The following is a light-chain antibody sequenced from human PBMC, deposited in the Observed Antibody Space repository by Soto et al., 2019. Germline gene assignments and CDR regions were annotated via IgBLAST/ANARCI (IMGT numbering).Light chain of an antibody. J-gene: IGLJ1*01. CDR2: DVT. CDR1: SSDIGAYDY. Sequence: QSVLTQPASVSGSPGQSITISCTGSSSDIGAYDYVSWYQQRPVKAPKLMIFDVTNRPSGVSDRFSGSKSGNTASLTISGLQTEDEADYYCSSYTSSSTPYVFGTGTKVTV. CDR3: SSYTSSSTPYV. V-gene: IGLV2-14*01.